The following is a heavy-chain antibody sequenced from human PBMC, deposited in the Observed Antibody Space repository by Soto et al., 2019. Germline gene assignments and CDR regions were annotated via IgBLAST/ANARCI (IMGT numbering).Heavy chain of an antibody. J-gene: IGHJ6*02. CDR2: ITTTGDT. V-gene: IGHV3-13*01. D-gene: IGHD2-8*02. Sequence: GGSLRLSCAASGFIFSSYDVHWVRQAPGKGLEWVSVITTTGDTYYAASVKGRFTISRENAENSLYLQMNSLRAEDAAVYYCARGDPLNYGSYRYWHYYGMDVWGRGTTVTVSS. CDR1: GFIFSSYD. CDR3: ARGDPLNYGSYRYWHYYGMDV.